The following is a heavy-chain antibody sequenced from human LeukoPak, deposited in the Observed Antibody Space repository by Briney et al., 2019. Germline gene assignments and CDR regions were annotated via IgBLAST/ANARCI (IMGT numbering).Heavy chain of an antibody. CDR3: VKNFWSDKYYFYYMDV. V-gene: IGHV3-66*01. D-gene: IGHD3-3*01. Sequence: GGSLRLSCAASGFTVSGNYMSWVRQAPGKGLEWVSVLYSGGSTYYADSVKGRFTISRDNPKNTLYLQMNSLRAEDTAVYYCVKNFWSDKYYFYYMDVWGKGTTVTVSS. J-gene: IGHJ6*03. CDR1: GFTVSGNY. CDR2: LYSGGST.